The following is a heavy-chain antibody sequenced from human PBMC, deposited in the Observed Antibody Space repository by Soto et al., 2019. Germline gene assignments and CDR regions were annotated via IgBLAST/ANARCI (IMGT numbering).Heavy chain of an antibody. CDR3: GARPANYYFYGMDV. CDR2: IYYNGNT. V-gene: IGHV4-39*02. CDR1: GGSISRSSHY. D-gene: IGHD6-6*01. J-gene: IGHJ6*02. Sequence: PSETLSLTCSVSGGSISRSSHYWGWIRQPPGKGLEWIGNIYYNGNTYYNPSLKSRVTISTDTSKNRFSLRLSSVTAADTAVYFCGARPANYYFYGMDVWGQGTKVTSP.